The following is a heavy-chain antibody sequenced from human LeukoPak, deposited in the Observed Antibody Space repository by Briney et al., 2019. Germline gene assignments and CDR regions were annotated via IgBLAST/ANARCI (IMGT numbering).Heavy chain of an antibody. J-gene: IGHJ6*03. CDR1: GYTFTSYD. Sequence: ASVKVSCKASGYTFTSYDINWVRQATGQGLEWMGWMNPNSGNTGYAQKFQGRVTMTRNTSISTAYMELSSLRSEDTAVYYCARTRMAARGYLYYMDVWGKGTTVTVSS. V-gene: IGHV1-8*01. D-gene: IGHD6-6*01. CDR3: ARTRMAARGYLYYMDV. CDR2: MNPNSGNT.